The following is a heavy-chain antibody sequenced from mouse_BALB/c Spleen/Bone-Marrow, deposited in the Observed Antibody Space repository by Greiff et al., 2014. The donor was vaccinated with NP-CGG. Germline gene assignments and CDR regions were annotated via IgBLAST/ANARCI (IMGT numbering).Heavy chain of an antibody. CDR3: AREGGAMDY. CDR2: ISNLAYSI. CDR1: GFTFSDYG. V-gene: IGHV5-15*02. J-gene: IGHJ4*01. Sequence: EVKLMESGGGLVQLGGSRKLSCAASGFTFSDYGMAWVRQAPGKGPEWVAFISNLAYSIYYADTVTGRFTISRENAKNTLYLEMSSLRSEDTAMYYCAREGGAMDYWGQGTSVTVSS.